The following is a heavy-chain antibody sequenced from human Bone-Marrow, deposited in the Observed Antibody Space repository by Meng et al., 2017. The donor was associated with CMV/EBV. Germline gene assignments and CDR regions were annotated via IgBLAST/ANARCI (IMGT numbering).Heavy chain of an antibody. CDR2: IYYSGST. J-gene: IGHJ4*02. CDR3: ARDSSRWELPLD. D-gene: IGHD1-26*01. CDR1: GGSISSGGCY. V-gene: IGHV4-31*02. Sequence: VSGGSISSGGCYWSWIRQHPGEGLEWIGYIYYSGSTYYDPSLKSRVTISVDTSKNQFSLKLSSVTAADTAVYYCARDSSRWELPLDWGQGTLVTVSS.